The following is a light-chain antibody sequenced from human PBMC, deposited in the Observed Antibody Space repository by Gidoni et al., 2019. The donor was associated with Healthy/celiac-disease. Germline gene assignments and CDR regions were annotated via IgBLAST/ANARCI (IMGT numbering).Light chain of an antibody. Sequence: QSVSSNLAWYQQKPGQAPRLLIYGASTRATGIPARFSGSGSGTEFTLTISSLQSEDFAVYYCQQYNNWLETFGQGTKVEIK. CDR2: GAS. J-gene: IGKJ1*01. V-gene: IGKV3-15*01. CDR1: QSVSSN. CDR3: QQYNNWLET.